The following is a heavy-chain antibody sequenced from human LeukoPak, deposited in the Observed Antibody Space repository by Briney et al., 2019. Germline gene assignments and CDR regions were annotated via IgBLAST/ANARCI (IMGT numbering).Heavy chain of an antibody. CDR1: GGTFSSYA. V-gene: IGHV1-69*13. J-gene: IGHJ3*02. Sequence: SVKVSCKASGGTFSSYAISWVRQAPGQGLEWMGGIIPIFGTANYAQKFQGRVTITADESTSTAYMELSSLRSEDTAVYYCAREGGVVVPAATTVAGFDIWGQGTMVAVSS. CDR3: AREGGVVVPAATTVAGFDI. CDR2: IIPIFGTA. D-gene: IGHD2-2*01.